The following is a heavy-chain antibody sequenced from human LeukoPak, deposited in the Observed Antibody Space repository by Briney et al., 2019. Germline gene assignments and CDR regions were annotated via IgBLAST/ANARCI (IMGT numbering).Heavy chain of an antibody. CDR1: DTGNHYH. CDR2: VHTTSGNT. V-gene: IGHV4-4*07. J-gene: IGHJ4*02. CDR3: ARELRNIGEYYFDY. Sequence: SETLSLTCSVDTGNHYHWNWVRQSAGTGLEWIGRVHTTSGNTFANPSLWGRVTVSIDTTKNEFLLQLTSMTAADTAVYHCARELRNIGEYYFDYWGQGVPVTVSS. D-gene: IGHD1-14*01.